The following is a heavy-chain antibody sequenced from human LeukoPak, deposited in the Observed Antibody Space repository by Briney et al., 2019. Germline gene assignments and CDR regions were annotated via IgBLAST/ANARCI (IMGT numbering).Heavy chain of an antibody. J-gene: IGHJ5*02. CDR2: IYPGDSDT. V-gene: IGHV5-51*01. CDR3: ARRGYCSGGSCFRFDP. D-gene: IGHD2-15*01. Sequence: GESLKISCKGSGYSFTSYWIGWVRQLPGKGLEWMGIIYPGDSDTRYSPSFQGQVTISADKSISTAYLQWSSLKASDTAMYYCARRGYCSGGSCFRFDPWGQGTLVTVSS. CDR1: GYSFTSYW.